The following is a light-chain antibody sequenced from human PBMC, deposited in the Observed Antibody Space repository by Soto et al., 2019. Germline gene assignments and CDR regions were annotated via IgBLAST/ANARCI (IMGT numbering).Light chain of an antibody. J-gene: IGKJ2*03. V-gene: IGKV1-5*01. CDR2: DAS. CDR1: QSIDRW. CDR3: QQYNHYYS. Sequence: DIQLTQSPSTLSASVGDRVTITCRASQSIDRWLAWYQQKLGKAPELLIHDASSLGSGVPSRFSGSGSGTEFTLTINSLQPDDFATYYCQQYNHYYSFGQGTKVDIK.